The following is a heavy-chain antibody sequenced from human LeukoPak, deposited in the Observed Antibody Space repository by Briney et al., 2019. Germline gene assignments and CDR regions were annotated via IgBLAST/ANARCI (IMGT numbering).Heavy chain of an antibody. J-gene: IGHJ4*02. CDR3: ARDHYDILTGSRTFDY. D-gene: IGHD3-9*01. CDR1: GYTFSSYA. CDR2: IIPIFDTG. Sequence: SVKVSCKASGYTFSSYAISWVRQAPGQGLEWMGGIIPIFDTGNYAQKFQGRVTITADESTSPAYMELSSLRSEDTAVYYCARDHYDILTGSRTFDYWGQGTLVTVSS. V-gene: IGHV1-69*13.